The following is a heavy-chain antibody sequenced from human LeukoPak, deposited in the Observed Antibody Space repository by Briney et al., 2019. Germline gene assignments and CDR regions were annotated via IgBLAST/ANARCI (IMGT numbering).Heavy chain of an antibody. CDR1: GGSIVSDGYY. Sequence: TLSLTCTVSGGSIVSDGYYWSWIRQHPLKGLEYIAYIYSSGSTYNNPFFGGRFALSVDTSKNQFSLKLTSVGAADTAVYYCARVTTLTRDDRGISHWYFDLWGRGAQVTVSS. CDR3: ARVTTLTRDDRGISHWYFDL. CDR2: IYSSGST. V-gene: IGHV4-31*03. J-gene: IGHJ2*01. D-gene: IGHD4-17*01.